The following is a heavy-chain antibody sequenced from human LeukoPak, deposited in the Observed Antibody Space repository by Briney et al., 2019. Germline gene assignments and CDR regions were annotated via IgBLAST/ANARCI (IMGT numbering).Heavy chain of an antibody. Sequence: GGSLRLSCAASRFTFSSYGMHWVRQAPRKGLEWVAVISYDGSNKYYADSVKGRFTISRDNSKNTLYLQMNSLRAEDTAVYYCARGDYYYDSSGYYYVPIQDFDYWGQGTLVTVSS. CDR2: ISYDGSNK. V-gene: IGHV3-30*03. D-gene: IGHD3-22*01. CDR1: RFTFSSYG. J-gene: IGHJ4*02. CDR3: ARGDYYYDSSGYYYVPIQDFDY.